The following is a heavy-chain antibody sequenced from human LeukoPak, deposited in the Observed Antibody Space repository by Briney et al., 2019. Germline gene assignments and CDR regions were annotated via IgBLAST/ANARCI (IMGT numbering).Heavy chain of an antibody. V-gene: IGHV3-74*01. CDR2: IKSDGSNT. CDR3: ARGGYYGSGRYYFDS. Sequence: GGSLRLSCAASGFTFSDYNMRWIRQAPGKGLVWVSRIKSDGSNTNYADSVKGRFTISRDNAKNTLHLQMNSLRAEDTAVYYCARGGYYGSGRYYFDSWGQGTLVTVSS. D-gene: IGHD3-3*01. J-gene: IGHJ4*02. CDR1: GFTFSDYN.